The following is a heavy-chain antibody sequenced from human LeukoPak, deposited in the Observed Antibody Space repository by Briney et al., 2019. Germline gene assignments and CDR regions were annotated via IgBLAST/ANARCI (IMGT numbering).Heavy chain of an antibody. D-gene: IGHD6-13*01. J-gene: IGHJ6*02. Sequence: SETLSLTCAVYGGSFSGYYWSWIRQPLGKGLEWIGEINHSGSTNYNPSLKSRVTISVDTSKNQFSLKLSSVTAADTAVYYCARSSTFSSSWYLNYYYGMDVWGQGTTVTVSS. CDR3: ARSSTFSSSWYLNYYYGMDV. V-gene: IGHV4-34*01. CDR2: INHSGST. CDR1: GGSFSGYY.